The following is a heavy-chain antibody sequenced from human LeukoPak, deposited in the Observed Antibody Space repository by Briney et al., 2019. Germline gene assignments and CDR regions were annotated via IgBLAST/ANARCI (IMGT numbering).Heavy chain of an antibody. V-gene: IGHV3-30*18. CDR2: ISYDGSNK. Sequence: GRSLRLSCAASGFTFSSYGVHWVRQAPGKGLEWVAVISYDGSNKYYADSVKGRFTISRDNSKNTLYLQMNSLRAEDTAVYYCAKVGGYCSGGSCPFDYWGQGTLVTVSS. J-gene: IGHJ4*02. CDR1: GFTFSSYG. D-gene: IGHD2-15*01. CDR3: AKVGGYCSGGSCPFDY.